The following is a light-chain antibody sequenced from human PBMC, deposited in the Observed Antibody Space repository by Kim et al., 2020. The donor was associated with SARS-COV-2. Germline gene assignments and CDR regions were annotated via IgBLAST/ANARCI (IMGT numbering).Light chain of an antibody. CDR3: QQYGSSPGT. J-gene: IGKJ4*01. Sequence: PGGGATLSCRASQSVSSSYLAWYQQKPGQAPRLLIYGASSRATGIPNRFSGSGSGADFTLTISRLEPEDFAVYYCQQYGSSPGTFGGGTKVDIK. CDR2: GAS. V-gene: IGKV3-20*01. CDR1: QSVSSSY.